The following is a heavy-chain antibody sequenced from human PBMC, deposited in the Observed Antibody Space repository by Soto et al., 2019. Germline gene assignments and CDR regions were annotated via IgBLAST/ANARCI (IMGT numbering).Heavy chain of an antibody. V-gene: IGHV3-33*01. CDR3: ARDYYDSSGYYYVDY. J-gene: IGHJ4*02. D-gene: IGHD3-22*01. CDR2: IWYDGSNK. Sequence: QLQLVESGGGVVQPGRSLRLSCAASGFTFSSNGMHWVRQAPGKGLEWVAVIWYDGSNKYYADSLKGRFTISRDNSKKTLYLQVNSLRAEDTAVYFCARDYYDSSGYYYVDYWGQRTLVTVSS. CDR1: GFTFSSNG.